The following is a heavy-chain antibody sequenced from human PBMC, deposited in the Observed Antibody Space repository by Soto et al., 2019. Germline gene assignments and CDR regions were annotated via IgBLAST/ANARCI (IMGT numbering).Heavy chain of an antibody. CDR3: ARDQDSGHVIELLYYYGMDV. CDR1: GGTFSSYA. Sequence: QVQLVQSGAEVKKPGSSVKVSCKASGGTFSSYAISWVRQAPGQGLEWMGGIIPIFGTANYAQKFQGRVTITADESTSTAYMELSSLRSEDTAVYYCARDQDSGHVIELLYYYGMDVWGQGTTVTVSS. D-gene: IGHD5-12*01. V-gene: IGHV1-69*12. CDR2: IIPIFGTA. J-gene: IGHJ6*02.